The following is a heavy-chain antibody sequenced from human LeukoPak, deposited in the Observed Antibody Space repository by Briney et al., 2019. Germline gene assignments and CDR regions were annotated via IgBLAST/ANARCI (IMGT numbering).Heavy chain of an antibody. J-gene: IGHJ4*02. V-gene: IGHV1-24*01. CDR2: FDPEDGET. D-gene: IGHD1-26*01. CDR1: GYTLTDLS. CDR3: AIWRWELPYFDY. Sequence: GASVKVSCKVSGYTLTDLSMHWVRQALGKRPEWMVGFDPEDGETIYAQKFQGIVTMTEDTSTDTAYMELSRLRSEDTAVYYCAIWRWELPYFDYWGQGTLVTVSS.